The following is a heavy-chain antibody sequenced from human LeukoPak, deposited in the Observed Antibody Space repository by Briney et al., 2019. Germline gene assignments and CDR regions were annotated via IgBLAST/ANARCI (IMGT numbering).Heavy chain of an antibody. J-gene: IGHJ5*02. CDR1: GFTFNWYD. Sequence: GGSLLLSCAASGFTFNWYDMHRVRRPTGRGLEWVSAIDTAGDTFYACSVKGRFIVSRESAKNSLYLQMTSLRAGDTAVYYCVRGSCSSTNCYVRLNGLGPWGQGTLVTVSS. V-gene: IGHV3-13*01. D-gene: IGHD2-2*01. CDR2: IDTAGDT. CDR3: VRGSCSSTNCYVRLNGLGP.